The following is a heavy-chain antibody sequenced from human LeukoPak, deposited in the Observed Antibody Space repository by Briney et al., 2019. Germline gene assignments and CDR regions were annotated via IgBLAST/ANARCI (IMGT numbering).Heavy chain of an antibody. CDR3: ARELFLEWSRTEIDY. J-gene: IGHJ4*02. D-gene: IGHD3-3*01. V-gene: IGHV1-18*01. CDR1: GYTFTSYG. Sequence: ASVKVSCKASGYTFTSYGISWVRQAPGQGLEWMGWISAYNGNTNYAQKLQGRVTMTTDTSTSTAYMELRSLRSDDTAVYYCARELFLEWSRTEIDYWGQGTLVTVSS. CDR2: ISAYNGNT.